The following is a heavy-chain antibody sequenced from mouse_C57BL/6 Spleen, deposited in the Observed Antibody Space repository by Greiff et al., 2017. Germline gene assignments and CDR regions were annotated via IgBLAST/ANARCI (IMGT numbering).Heavy chain of an antibody. CDR1: GFTFSDYG. Sequence: EVQLVESGGGLVKPGGSLKLSCAASGFTFSDYGMHWVRQAPETGLEWVAYISSGSSTIYYADTVKGRFTISRDNAKNTLFLQMTSLRSEDTAMYYCARRGMITTGYYFDYWGQGTTLTVSS. CDR3: ARRGMITTGYYFDY. J-gene: IGHJ2*01. CDR2: ISSGSSTI. V-gene: IGHV5-17*01. D-gene: IGHD2-4*01.